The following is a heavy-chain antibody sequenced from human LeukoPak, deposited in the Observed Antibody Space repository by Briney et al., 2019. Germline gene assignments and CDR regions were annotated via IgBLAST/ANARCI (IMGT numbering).Heavy chain of an antibody. V-gene: IGHV3-66*01. Sequence: GGSLRLSCAASGFSVSSNYMSWVRQAPGKGLEWVSVIYSGGTGGSTYYADSVKGRFTISRDNSKNTLYLQMNSLRAEDTAVYYCAKDLGIRVVVAATTFDPWGQGTLVTVSS. CDR1: GFSVSSNY. CDR2: IYSGGTGGST. CDR3: AKDLGIRVVVAATTFDP. J-gene: IGHJ5*02. D-gene: IGHD2-15*01.